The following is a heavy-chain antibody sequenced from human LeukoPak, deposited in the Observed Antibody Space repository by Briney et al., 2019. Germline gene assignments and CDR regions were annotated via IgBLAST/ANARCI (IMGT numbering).Heavy chain of an antibody. CDR2: IRYVGSRK. J-gene: IGHJ6*03. Sequence: GGSLTLSCKASAFIFSNHGMHWVRQAPGKGLEWVSFIRYVGSRKDYADSVKGRFTISRENSKNALDLQMSSLTSGDTAVYYCARGNSAGWYEYMDVWGKGTTVIASS. CDR1: AFIFSNHG. V-gene: IGHV3-30*02. D-gene: IGHD6-19*01. CDR3: ARGNSAGWYEYMDV.